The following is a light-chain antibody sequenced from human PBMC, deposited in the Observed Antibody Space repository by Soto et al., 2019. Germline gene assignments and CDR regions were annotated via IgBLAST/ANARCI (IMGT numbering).Light chain of an antibody. CDR2: RAS. CDR3: QEYNNWHPIT. V-gene: IGKV3-15*01. J-gene: IGKJ4*01. CDR1: QNIYSN. Sequence: IGMTQSPATLSLSPGERATLSFRSSQNIYSNVAWYQQRPGQAPRLLIYRASTRATGIPARFSGSGSGTEFTLTISSLQSEDFAVYYCQEYNNWHPITFGGGTKVDIK.